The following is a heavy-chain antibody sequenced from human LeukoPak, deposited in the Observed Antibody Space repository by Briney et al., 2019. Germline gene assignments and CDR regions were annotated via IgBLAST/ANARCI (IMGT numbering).Heavy chain of an antibody. D-gene: IGHD3-22*01. CDR1: GFTFSSYA. Sequence: GGSLRLSCAASGFTFSSYAMGWVRRAPGKGLEWVSFISGSGGRTYDADSAKGRFTISRDNSQNTLSLQMNSLRAEDTALYYCVKSLFGMMVGDDAFDIWGQGTMVAVSS. J-gene: IGHJ3*02. CDR3: VKSLFGMMVGDDAFDI. CDR2: ISGSGGRT. V-gene: IGHV3-23*01.